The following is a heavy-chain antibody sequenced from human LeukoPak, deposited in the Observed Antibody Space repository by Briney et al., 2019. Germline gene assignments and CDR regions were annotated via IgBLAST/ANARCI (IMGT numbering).Heavy chain of an antibody. CDR1: GFTFSSYW. D-gene: IGHD6-13*01. V-gene: IGHV3-7*05. CDR2: IKEDGSEK. CDR3: ARVITAAAFDP. Sequence: PGGSLRLSCAASGFTFSSYWMSWVRQAPGKGLEWVANIKEDGSEKYYVDSVRGRFTFSRDNAKNSLYLQMNSLRAEDTAVYYCARVITAAAFDPWGQGTLVTVSS. J-gene: IGHJ5*02.